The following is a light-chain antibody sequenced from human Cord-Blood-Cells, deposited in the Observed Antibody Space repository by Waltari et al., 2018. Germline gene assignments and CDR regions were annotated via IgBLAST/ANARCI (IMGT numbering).Light chain of an antibody. Sequence: EIVLKQSPGTLSLSPGERATLSCRASQSVSSSYLAWYQQKPGQAPRLLIYGASSRATGIPDRFSGSGSGTDFTLTISRLEPEDVAVYYCQQYGSSLYSFGQGTKLEIK. J-gene: IGKJ2*03. V-gene: IGKV3-20*01. CDR3: QQYGSSLYS. CDR1: QSVSSSY. CDR2: GAS.